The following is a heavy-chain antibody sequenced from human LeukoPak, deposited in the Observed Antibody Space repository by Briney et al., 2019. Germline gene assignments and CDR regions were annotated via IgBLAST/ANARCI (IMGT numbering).Heavy chain of an antibody. CDR1: GFTFSSYA. V-gene: IGHV3-30-3*01. Sequence: PGGSLRLSCAASGFTFSSYAMHWVRQAPGKGLEWVAVISYDGSNKYYADSVKGRFTISRDNSKNTLYLQMNSLRAEDTAVYYCAREGPGYFDLWGRGTLVTVSP. J-gene: IGHJ2*01. CDR2: ISYDGSNK. CDR3: AREGPGYFDL.